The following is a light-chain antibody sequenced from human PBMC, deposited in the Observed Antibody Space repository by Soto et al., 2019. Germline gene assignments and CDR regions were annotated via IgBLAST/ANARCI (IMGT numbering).Light chain of an antibody. Sequence: QSVLTQPASVSGSPGQSIAISCTGTSSDVGRNNHVSWYQQHPGKAPKLMIYEVTQRPSGVSDRFSGSKSGNTASLTISGLQAEDEADYYCCSYAGSGTFYVFGTGTKVTAL. CDR1: SSDVGRNNH. V-gene: IGLV2-23*02. CDR3: CSYAGSGTFYV. J-gene: IGLJ1*01. CDR2: EVT.